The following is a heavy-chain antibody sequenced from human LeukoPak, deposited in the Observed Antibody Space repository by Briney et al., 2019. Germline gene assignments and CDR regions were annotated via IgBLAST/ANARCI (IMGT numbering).Heavy chain of an antibody. J-gene: IGHJ6*03. D-gene: IGHD2-21*02. Sequence: SETLSLTCGVDGGSFSGYDWSWVRQPPGKGLEWIGEINYGGDTNYNPSLKSRVTISVDTSKNQFSLKVRSVTAADTAVYFCARGLGWEVTPMGLFYMDVWGEGATVTVSS. CDR1: GGSFSGYD. V-gene: IGHV4-34*01. CDR3: ARGLGWEVTPMGLFYMDV. CDR2: INYGGDT.